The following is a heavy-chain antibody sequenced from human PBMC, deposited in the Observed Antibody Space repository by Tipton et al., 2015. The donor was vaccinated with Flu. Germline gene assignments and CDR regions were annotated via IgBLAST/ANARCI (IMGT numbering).Heavy chain of an antibody. Sequence: LRLSYTVSGGSISSSSYYWGWIRQPPGKGLEWIGSIYYSGSTYYNPSLKSRVTISVDTSKNQFSLKLSSVTAADTAVYYCARRVAVAAHFDYWGQGTLVTVSS. J-gene: IGHJ4*02. CDR3: ARRVAVAAHFDY. CDR2: IYYSGST. CDR1: GGSISSSSYY. V-gene: IGHV4-39*01. D-gene: IGHD6-19*01.